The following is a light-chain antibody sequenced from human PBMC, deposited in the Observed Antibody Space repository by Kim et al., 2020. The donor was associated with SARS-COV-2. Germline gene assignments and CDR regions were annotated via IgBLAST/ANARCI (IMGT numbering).Light chain of an antibody. J-gene: IGKJ2*01. Sequence: EIVMTQSPAPLSVSPGERVTLSCRASQSVDTNLAWYQQKPGQAPRLLIYGASTRATDIPARFSGSGSGTDFTLIISSLQSEDFAVYYCQQYSHWPPYTFGQGTKLEI. CDR3: QQYSHWPPYT. V-gene: IGKV3-15*01. CDR2: GAS. CDR1: QSVDTN.